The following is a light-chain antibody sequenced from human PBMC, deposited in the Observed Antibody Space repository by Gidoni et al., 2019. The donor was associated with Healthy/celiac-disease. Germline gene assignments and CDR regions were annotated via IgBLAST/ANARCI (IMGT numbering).Light chain of an antibody. CDR3: QAWDSSTAE. J-gene: IGLJ3*02. CDR1: KLGDKY. V-gene: IGLV3-1*01. Sequence: SYALTQPPSVSVPPGQTASITCSGDKLGDKYARWYQQKPGQSPVLVIYQDSKRPSGIPERFSGSNSGNTATLTISGTQAMDEADYYCQAWDSSTAEFGGGTKLTVL. CDR2: QDS.